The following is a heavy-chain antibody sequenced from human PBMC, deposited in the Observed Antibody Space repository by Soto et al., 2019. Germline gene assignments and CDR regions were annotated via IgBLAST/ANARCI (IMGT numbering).Heavy chain of an antibody. CDR2: IRSKAYGGTT. V-gene: IGHV3-49*03. D-gene: IGHD3-22*01. J-gene: IGHJ3*02. CDR1: GFTFGDYA. Sequence: GGSLRLSCTASGFTFGDYAMSWFRQAPGKGLEWVGFIRSKAYGGTTEYAASVKGRFTISRDDSKSIAYLQMNSLKTEDTAVYYCTRAGPTYYYDSSGYGDAFDIWGQGTMVTVSS. CDR3: TRAGPTYYYDSSGYGDAFDI.